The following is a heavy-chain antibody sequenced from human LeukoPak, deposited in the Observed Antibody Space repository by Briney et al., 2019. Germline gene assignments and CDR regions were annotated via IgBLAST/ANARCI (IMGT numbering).Heavy chain of an antibody. V-gene: IGHV3-74*01. CDR2: INSDGSST. Sequence: LTGGSLRPSCAASGFTFSSYWMHWVRQAPGKGLVWVSRINSDGSSTSYADSVKGRFTISRDNAKNTLYLQMNSLRAEDTAVYYCARDKGKFLDPFGYYYYGMDVWGQGTTVTVSS. J-gene: IGHJ6*02. D-gene: IGHD3/OR15-3a*01. CDR3: ARDKGKFLDPFGYYYYGMDV. CDR1: GFTFSSYW.